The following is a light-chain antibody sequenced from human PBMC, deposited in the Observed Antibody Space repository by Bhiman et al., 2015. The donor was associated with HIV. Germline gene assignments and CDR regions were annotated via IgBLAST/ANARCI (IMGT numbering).Light chain of an antibody. CDR3: QAWDSRVLYV. V-gene: IGLV3-19*01. CDR1: SLRSYY. CDR2: GKN. J-gene: IGLJ1*01. Sequence: SSELTQDPAVSVALGQTVRITCQGDSLRSYYASWYQQKPGQAPVLVIYGKNNRPSGIPDRFSGSSSGNTASLTITGAQAEDEADYYCQAWDSRVLYVFGNGTKVSV.